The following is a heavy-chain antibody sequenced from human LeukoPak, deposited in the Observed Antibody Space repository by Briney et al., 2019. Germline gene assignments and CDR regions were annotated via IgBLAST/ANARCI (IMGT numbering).Heavy chain of an antibody. J-gene: IGHJ3*02. Sequence: ASVMFSCKASGHTFTGNYLHWVRRAPGPGLEWIGPSNPNRGGTNYAQKFQGRVTMTRDTSISTAYMELSSLRCEATAVYYCARDQGYCSGGSCYYDAFDIWGQGTMVTVSS. V-gene: IGHV1-2*06. CDR1: GHTFTGNY. CDR3: ARDQGYCSGGSCYYDAFDI. D-gene: IGHD2-15*01. CDR2: SNPNRGGT.